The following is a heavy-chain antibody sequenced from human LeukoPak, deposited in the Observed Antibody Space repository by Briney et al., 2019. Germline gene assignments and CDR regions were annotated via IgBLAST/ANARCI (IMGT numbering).Heavy chain of an antibody. V-gene: IGHV3-21*01. CDR2: ISSSSSYI. D-gene: IGHD7-27*01. Sequence: GGSLRLSCAASGFTFSSYSVNWVRQAPGKGLEWVSSISSSSSYIYYADSVKGRFTISRDNAKNSLYLQMNSLRAEDTAVYYCARGNRANWGFDHWGQGTLVTVSS. CDR1: GFTFSSYS. CDR3: ARGNRANWGFDH. J-gene: IGHJ4*02.